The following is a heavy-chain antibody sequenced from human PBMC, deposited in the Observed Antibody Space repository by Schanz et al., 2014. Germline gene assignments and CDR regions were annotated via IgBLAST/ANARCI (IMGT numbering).Heavy chain of an antibody. J-gene: IGHJ4*02. Sequence: QGPLVESGCEVKKPGASVKVSCKASGYIFIGYFIHWVRQAPGQGLEWMGWINPGSGDTKYSPKFQGRVTMTRDTSITTAYMELNRLPYDDTAVYYCARDDGFSSGWGQGTLVTVSS. CDR2: INPGSGDT. D-gene: IGHD6-19*01. V-gene: IGHV1-2*02. CDR1: GYIFIGYF. CDR3: ARDDGFSSG.